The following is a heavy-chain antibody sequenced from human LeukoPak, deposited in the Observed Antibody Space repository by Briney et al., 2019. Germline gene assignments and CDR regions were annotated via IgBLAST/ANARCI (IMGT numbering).Heavy chain of an antibody. CDR2: INPSGGST. Sequence: GASVKVSCKASGYTFTSYYMHWVRQAPGQGLEWMGIINPSGGSTSYAQKFQGKVTMTRDMSTSTVYMELSSLRSEDTAVYYCARALGYCSGGSCYSREVWFDPWGQGTLVTVSS. CDR1: GYTFTSYY. CDR3: ARALGYCSGGSCYSREVWFDP. V-gene: IGHV1-46*01. J-gene: IGHJ5*02. D-gene: IGHD2-15*01.